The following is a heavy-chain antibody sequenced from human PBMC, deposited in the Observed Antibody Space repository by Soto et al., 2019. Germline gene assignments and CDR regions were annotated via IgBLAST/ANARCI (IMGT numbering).Heavy chain of an antibody. J-gene: IGHJ3*02. CDR1: GYTFTSYG. Sequence: QVQLVQSGAEVKKPGASVKVSCKASGYTFTSYGISWVRQAPGQVLEWMGWISASNGNTNYAQKLQGRVTMTTDTPTNTAYVGMRSLRYDDTAVYYCARDSKDIVVVVAATPISAFAIWGHVTMVTVSS. D-gene: IGHD2-15*01. V-gene: IGHV1-18*01. CDR2: ISASNGNT. CDR3: ARDSKDIVVVVAATPISAFAI.